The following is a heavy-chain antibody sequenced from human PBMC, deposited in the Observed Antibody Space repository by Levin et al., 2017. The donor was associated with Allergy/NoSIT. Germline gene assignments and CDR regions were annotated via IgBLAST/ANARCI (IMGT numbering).Heavy chain of an antibody. J-gene: IGHJ4*02. CDR1: GFTFSSYG. CDR3: ASGRKPPRPFDY. V-gene: IGHV3-23*01. Sequence: RAGGSLRLSCAASGFTFSSYGMSWVRQAPGKGLEWVSTISGSGGSTYYADSVKGRFTISRDNSKNTLYLQMNSLRAEDTAVYYCASGRKPPRPFDYWGQGTLVTVSS. CDR2: ISGSGGST. D-gene: IGHD1-26*01.